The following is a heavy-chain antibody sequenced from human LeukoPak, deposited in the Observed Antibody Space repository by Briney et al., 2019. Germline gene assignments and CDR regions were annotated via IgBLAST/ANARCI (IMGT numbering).Heavy chain of an antibody. CDR3: ARVGYCSGGSCSRFDP. CDR1: GYTFTSYG. Sequence: ASVKVSCKASGYTFTSYGINWVRQAPGQGLEWMGWISAYNSNTHYAQKLQGRVTMTTDTSTSTAYMEVRSLRSDDTAVYYCARVGYCSGGSCSRFDPWGQGTLVTVSS. D-gene: IGHD2-15*01. CDR2: ISAYNSNT. V-gene: IGHV1-18*01. J-gene: IGHJ5*02.